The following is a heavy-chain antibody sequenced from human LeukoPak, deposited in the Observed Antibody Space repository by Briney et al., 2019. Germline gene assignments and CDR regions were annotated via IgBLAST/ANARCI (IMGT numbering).Heavy chain of an antibody. CDR1: GFTFSSAW. J-gene: IGHJ4*02. CDR3: TRVWLQYFDY. D-gene: IGHD5-24*01. V-gene: IGHV3-15*01. CDR2: IKSKVDGETV. Sequence: GGSLRLSCAASGFTFSSAWMNWVRQAPGKGLEWVGRIKSKVDGETVDYAAPVKGRFTISRDDSKSIAYLQMNSLKTEDTAVYYCTRVWLQYFDYWGQGTLVTVSS.